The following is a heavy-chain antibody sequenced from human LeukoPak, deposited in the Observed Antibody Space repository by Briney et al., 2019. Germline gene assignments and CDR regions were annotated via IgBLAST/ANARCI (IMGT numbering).Heavy chain of an antibody. CDR1: GFTFNSYD. CDR3: ARGPIYSGNSEFWLEYFQH. J-gene: IGHJ1*01. V-gene: IGHV3-33*01. Sequence: GSLRLSCAASGFTFNSYDMHWVRQTPGKGLEWVAVIWYDGSKEFYRDSVKGRFSISRDNSKNALYLEMTSLRTEDTAVYYCARGPIYSGNSEFWLEYFQHWGQGTQVTVSS. D-gene: IGHD3/OR15-3a*01. CDR2: IWYDGSKE.